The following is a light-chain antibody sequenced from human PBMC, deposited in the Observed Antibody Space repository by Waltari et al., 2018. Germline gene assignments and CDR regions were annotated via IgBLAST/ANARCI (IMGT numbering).Light chain of an antibody. Sequence: QSALIQPASLSASPGQSITISCPGTSNDIGSFEFFSWHQQHPGKVPKLIIYDVDIRPSGISNRFSGSKSGNTASLTISGLQAEDDSDYYCSSFTTSKTRVFGGGTRVTVL. CDR3: SSFTTSKTRV. CDR1: SNDIGSFEF. CDR2: DVD. J-gene: IGLJ2*01. V-gene: IGLV2-14*03.